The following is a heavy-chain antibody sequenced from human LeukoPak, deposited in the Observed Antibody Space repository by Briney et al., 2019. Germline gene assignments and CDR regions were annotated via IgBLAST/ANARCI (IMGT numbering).Heavy chain of an antibody. CDR1: GGSISSYY. D-gene: IGHD4-17*01. CDR3: ARDEGDYLDYNWFDP. Sequence: SETLSLTCTVSGGSISSYYWSWIRQPAGKGLEWIGRIYTSGSTNYNPSLKGRVTMSVDTSKNQFSLKLSSVTAADTAVYYCARDEGDYLDYNWFDPWGQGTLVTVSS. CDR2: IYTSGST. V-gene: IGHV4-4*07. J-gene: IGHJ5*02.